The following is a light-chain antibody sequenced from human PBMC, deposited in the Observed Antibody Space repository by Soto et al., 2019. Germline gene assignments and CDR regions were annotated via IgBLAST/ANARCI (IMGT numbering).Light chain of an antibody. CDR1: QSLLHSNGYNY. CDR2: LGS. J-gene: IGKJ5*01. Sequence: VMTQYQLSQPVNPGEPASLSCRSSQSLLHSNGYNYLDWYLQKPGQSPQLLIYLGSNRASGVPDRFSGSGSGTDFTLSISTVEAGDVGVYYCMQALQAPITFGQGTRLEIK. CDR3: MQALQAPIT. V-gene: IGKV2-28*01.